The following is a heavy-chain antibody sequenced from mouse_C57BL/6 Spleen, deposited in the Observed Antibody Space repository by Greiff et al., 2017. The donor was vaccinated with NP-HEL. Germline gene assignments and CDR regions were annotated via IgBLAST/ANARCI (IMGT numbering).Heavy chain of an antibody. CDR2: IHPNSGST. CDR3: ARGLGGNYFDY. J-gene: IGHJ2*01. Sequence: QVHVKQSGAELVKPGASVKLSCKASGYTFTSYWMHWVKQRPGQGLEWIGMIHPNSGSTNYNEKFKSKATLTVDKSSSTAYMQLSSLTSEDSAVYYCARGLGGNYFDYWGQGTTLTVSS. V-gene: IGHV1-64*01. CDR1: GYTFTSYW.